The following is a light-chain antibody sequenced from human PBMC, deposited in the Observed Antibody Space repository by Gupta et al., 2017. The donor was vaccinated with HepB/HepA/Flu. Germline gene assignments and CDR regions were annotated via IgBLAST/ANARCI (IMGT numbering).Light chain of an antibody. V-gene: IGLV1-44*01. J-gene: IGLJ3*02. CDR2: NEI. CDR1: NSNIGDNE. Sequence: QSVLRQPPPASGTPGQRVTISCSGRNSNIGDNEVNWYRHFPGKAPSLLIYNEIQRPSGVPDRFSASRSGTSASVAISGLQAEDEAEYYCSSGDDSRNGLVLGGGTKLTVL. CDR3: SSGDDSRNGLV.